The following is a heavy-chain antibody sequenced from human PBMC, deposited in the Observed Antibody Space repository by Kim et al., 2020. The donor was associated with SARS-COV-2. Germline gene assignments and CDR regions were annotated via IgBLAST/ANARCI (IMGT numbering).Heavy chain of an antibody. CDR2: IKSKTDGGTT. CDR1: GFTFSNAW. J-gene: IGHJ4*02. D-gene: IGHD3-16*02. Sequence: GGSLRHSCAASGFTFSNAWMSWVRQAPGKGLEWVGRIKSKTDGGTTDYAAPVKGRFTISRDDSKNTLYLQMNSLKTEDTAVYYCTTDRDYDYIWGSYRYRDYWGQGTLVTVSS. CDR3: TTDRDYDYIWGSYRYRDY. V-gene: IGHV3-15*01.